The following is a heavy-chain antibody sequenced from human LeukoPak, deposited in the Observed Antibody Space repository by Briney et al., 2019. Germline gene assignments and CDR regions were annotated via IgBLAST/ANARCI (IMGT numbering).Heavy chain of an antibody. CDR3: AREGDGYNWAYYFDY. V-gene: IGHV3-66*01. CDR1: GFSFSNYA. CDR2: IYSGGST. D-gene: IGHD5-24*01. J-gene: IGHJ4*02. Sequence: GGSLRLSCAASGFSFSNYAMSWVRQAPGKGLEWVSVIYSGGSTYCADSVKGRFTISRDNSKNTLYLQMNSLRAEDTAVYYCAREGDGYNWAYYFDYWGQGTLVTVSS.